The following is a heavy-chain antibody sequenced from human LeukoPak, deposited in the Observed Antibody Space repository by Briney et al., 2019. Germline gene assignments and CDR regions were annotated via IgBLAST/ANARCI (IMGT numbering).Heavy chain of an antibody. D-gene: IGHD6-13*01. CDR1: GGSISSSRYY. CDR3: ARASSWFPFDP. Sequence: SETLSLTCTVSGGSISSSRYYWGWIRQPPGKGLEWIGSIYYSGNTYHNPSLKSRVTISLDTSKNQFSLKLSSVTAADTAVYYCARASSWFPFDPWGQGTLVTVSS. V-gene: IGHV4-39*07. CDR2: IYYSGNT. J-gene: IGHJ5*02.